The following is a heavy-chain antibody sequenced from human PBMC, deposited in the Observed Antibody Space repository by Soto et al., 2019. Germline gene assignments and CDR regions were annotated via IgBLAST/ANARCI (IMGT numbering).Heavy chain of an antibody. CDR1: GFTFSSDS. CDR2: ISSSGSFV. J-gene: IGHJ5*01. D-gene: IGHD1-7*01. Sequence: GGSLRLSCAASGFTFSSDSMGWVRQAPGKGLKWVASISSSGSFVNYADSVKGRFTISGDNAKNSLYLQMRSLKDEDTAVYYCARDPPSGTTLDWFDSWGQGTLVTVSS. CDR3: ARDPPSGTTLDWFDS. V-gene: IGHV3-21*01.